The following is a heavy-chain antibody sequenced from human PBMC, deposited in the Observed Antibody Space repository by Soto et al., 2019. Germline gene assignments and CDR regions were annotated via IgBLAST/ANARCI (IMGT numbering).Heavy chain of an antibody. CDR1: GFSLTTHRVG. D-gene: IGHD3-9*01. V-gene: IGHV2-5*02. CDR3: AHLPLRYFDWSHGHYYGMDV. Sequence: SGPTLVNPTQTLTLTCSFSGFSLTTHRVGVGWIRQPPGKALEWLALIYWDDDKRYSPSLKSRLTITKDTSKNQVVLTMTNMDPVDTATHYCAHLPLRYFDWSHGHYYGMDVWGQGTTVTVSS. CDR2: IYWDDDK. J-gene: IGHJ6*02.